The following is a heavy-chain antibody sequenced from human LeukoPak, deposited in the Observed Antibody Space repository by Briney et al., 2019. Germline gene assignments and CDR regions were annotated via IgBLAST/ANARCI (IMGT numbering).Heavy chain of an antibody. J-gene: IGHJ3*02. CDR1: GFTLDDYA. CDR2: ISWNSGSI. Sequence: GGSLRLSCAASGFTLDDYAMHWVRQAPGKGLEWASGISWNSGSIGYADSVKGRFTISRDNAKNSLYLQMNSLRAEDTALYYCAKGRGYYDSSGYKAFDIWGQGTMVTVSS. D-gene: IGHD3-22*01. CDR3: AKGRGYYDSSGYKAFDI. V-gene: IGHV3-9*01.